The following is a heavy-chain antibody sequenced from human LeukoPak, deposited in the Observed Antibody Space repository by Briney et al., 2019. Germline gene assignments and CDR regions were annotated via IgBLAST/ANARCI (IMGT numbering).Heavy chain of an antibody. CDR2: IYYSGIT. Sequence: SETLSLTCSVSGASITSASYFWGWIRQPPGKGLEWIGTIYYSGITYYNPSLKSRVTISIDTSKNQFSLKLNSVTAADTAVYYCAHYDSSGYYIDYWGQGTLVTVSS. CDR3: AHYDSSGYYIDY. J-gene: IGHJ4*02. D-gene: IGHD3-22*01. V-gene: IGHV4-39*07. CDR1: GASITSASYF.